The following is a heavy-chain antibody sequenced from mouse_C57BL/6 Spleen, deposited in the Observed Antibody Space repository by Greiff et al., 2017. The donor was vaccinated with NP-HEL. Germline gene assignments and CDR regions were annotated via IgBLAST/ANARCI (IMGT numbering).Heavy chain of an antibody. D-gene: IGHD1-1*01. CDR2: IYPSDSET. V-gene: IGHV1-61*01. CDR1: GYTFTSYW. J-gene: IGHJ3*01. CDR3: ARGDYYGSSYAWFAY. Sequence: QVQLQQPGAELVRPGSSVKLSCKASGYTFTSYWMDWVKQRPGQGLEWIGNIYPSDSETHYNQKFKDKATLTVDKSSSTAYMQLSSLTSEDSAVYYCARGDYYGSSYAWFAYWGQGTLVTVSA.